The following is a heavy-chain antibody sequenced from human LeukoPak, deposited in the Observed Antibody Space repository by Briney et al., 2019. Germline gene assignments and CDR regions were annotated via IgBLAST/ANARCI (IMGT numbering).Heavy chain of an antibody. CDR2: MNPNSGGT. D-gene: IGHD3-3*01. Sequence: ASVKVSCKASGYTFTGYYMHWVRQATGQGLEWMGWMNPNSGGTNYAQKLQGRVTMTTDTSTSTAYMELRSLRSDDTAVYYCARVTSRASWYYDFWSGLREGWFDPWGQGTLVTVSS. J-gene: IGHJ5*02. CDR3: ARVTSRASWYYDFWSGLREGWFDP. V-gene: IGHV1-2*02. CDR1: GYTFTGYY.